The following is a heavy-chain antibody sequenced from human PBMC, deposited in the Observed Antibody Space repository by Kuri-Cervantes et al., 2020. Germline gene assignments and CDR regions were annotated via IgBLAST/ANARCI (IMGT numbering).Heavy chain of an antibody. CDR2: ISGSGGST. CDR3: ARAGYSSSWYEY. D-gene: IGHD6-13*01. Sequence: GESLKISCAASGFTFSSYAMSWVRQAPGKGLEWVSAISGSGGSTYYADSVKGRFTISRDNSKNTLYLQMNSLRAEDTAVYYCARAGYSSSWYEYWGQGTLVTVSS. V-gene: IGHV3-23*01. CDR1: GFTFSSYA. J-gene: IGHJ4*02.